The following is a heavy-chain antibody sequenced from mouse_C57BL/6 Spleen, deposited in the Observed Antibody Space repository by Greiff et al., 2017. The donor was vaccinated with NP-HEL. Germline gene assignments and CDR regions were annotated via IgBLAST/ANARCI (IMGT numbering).Heavy chain of an antibody. CDR1: GFTFSDYG. J-gene: IGHJ1*03. Sequence: EVQGVESGGGLVKPGGSLKLSCAASGFTFSDYGMHWVRQAPEKGLEWVAYISSGSSTIYYAGTVKGRFTISRDNAKNTLFLQMTSLRSEDTAMYYCARNSNYDWYFDVWGTGTTVTVSS. D-gene: IGHD2-5*01. V-gene: IGHV5-17*01. CDR3: ARNSNYDWYFDV. CDR2: ISSGSSTI.